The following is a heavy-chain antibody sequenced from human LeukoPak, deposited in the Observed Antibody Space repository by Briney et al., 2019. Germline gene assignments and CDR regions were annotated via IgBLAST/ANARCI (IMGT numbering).Heavy chain of an antibody. CDR2: IYYSGST. CDR3: ARVTGYMIEDYFDY. J-gene: IGHJ4*02. CDR1: GGSISSSSYY. Sequence: SETLSLTCAVSGGSISSSSYYWGWIRQPPGKGLEWIGRIYYSGSTYYNPSLKSRVTISVDTSKNQFSLKLRSVTAADTAVYYCARVTGYMIEDYFDYWGQGTLVTVSS. V-gene: IGHV4-39*07. D-gene: IGHD3-22*01.